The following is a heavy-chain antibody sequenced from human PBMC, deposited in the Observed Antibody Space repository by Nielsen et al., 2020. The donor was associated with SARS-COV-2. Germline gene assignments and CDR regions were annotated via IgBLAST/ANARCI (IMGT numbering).Heavy chain of an antibody. CDR1: GYTFTSYD. CDR3: ARDLSYYYGMDV. CDR2: MNPNSGNT. J-gene: IGHJ6*02. Sequence: ASVKVSCKASGYTFTSYDINWVRQATGQGLEWMGWMNPNSGNTGYAQKFQGRVTMTRNTSISTAYMELSSLRSEDTAVYYCARDLSYYYGMDVWGQGTTVTVSS. V-gene: IGHV1-8*01.